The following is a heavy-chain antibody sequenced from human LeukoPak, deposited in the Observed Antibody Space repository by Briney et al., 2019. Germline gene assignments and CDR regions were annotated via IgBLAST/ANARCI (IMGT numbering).Heavy chain of an antibody. CDR2: INPNSGGT. Sequence: ASVKVSCKASGYTFTCYYMHWVRQAPGQGLEWMGWINPNSGGTNYSQKFQGRVTMTRDTSISTAYMELSRLRSDDTAVYYCARGPEITSAGSYYYYYMDVWGKGTTVTISS. V-gene: IGHV1-2*02. J-gene: IGHJ6*03. CDR1: GYTFTCYY. CDR3: ARGPEITSAGSYYYYYMDV. D-gene: IGHD3-16*01.